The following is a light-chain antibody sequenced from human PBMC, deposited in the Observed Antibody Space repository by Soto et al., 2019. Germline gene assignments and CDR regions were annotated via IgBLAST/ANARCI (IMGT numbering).Light chain of an antibody. V-gene: IGKV1-39*01. Sequence: DSQMTQSPSSLSASVGDRVTITCRASQSISSYLNWYQQKPGKAPKLLIYAASSLQSGVPSRFSGSGSGTDFTLTISSLQPEDFATYYCQQSYSTPLLFGGRTKVDIK. CDR2: AAS. J-gene: IGKJ4*01. CDR1: QSISSY. CDR3: QQSYSTPLL.